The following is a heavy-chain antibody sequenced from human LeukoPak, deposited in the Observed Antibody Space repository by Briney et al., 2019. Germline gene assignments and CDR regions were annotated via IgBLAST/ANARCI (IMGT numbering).Heavy chain of an antibody. J-gene: IGHJ4*02. V-gene: IGHV3-23*01. D-gene: IGHD5-12*01. CDR1: GFTFSDYY. CDR2: ISGSGGST. CDR3: AKDWVATGY. Sequence: GGSLRLSCAASGFTFSDYYMSWIRQAPGKGLEWVSAISGSGGSTYYADSVKGWFTISRDNSKNTLYLQMNSLRAEDTAVYYCAKDWVATGYWGQGTLVTVSS.